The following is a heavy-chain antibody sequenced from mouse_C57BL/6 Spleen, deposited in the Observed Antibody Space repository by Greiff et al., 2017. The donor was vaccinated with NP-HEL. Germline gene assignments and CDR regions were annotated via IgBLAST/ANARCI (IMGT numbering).Heavy chain of an antibody. J-gene: IGHJ3*01. Sequence: DVQLQESGGGLVKPGGSLKLSCAASGFTFSDYGMHWVRQAPEKGLEWVAYISSGSSTIYYADTVKGRFTISRDNAKNTLFLQMTSLRSEDTAMYYCARGGLYYGNYAFAYWGQGTLVTVSA. V-gene: IGHV5-17*01. CDR2: ISSGSSTI. CDR3: ARGGLYYGNYAFAY. CDR1: GFTFSDYG. D-gene: IGHD2-1*01.